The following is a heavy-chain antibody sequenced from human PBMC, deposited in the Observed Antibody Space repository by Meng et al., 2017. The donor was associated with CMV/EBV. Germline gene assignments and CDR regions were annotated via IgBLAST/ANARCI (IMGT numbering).Heavy chain of an antibody. Sequence: SGPTLVKPTQTLTLTCTFSGFSLSTSGGGVGWIRQPPGKALEWLALIYWNDDKRYRPSLKSRLTITKDTSKIQVVLTMTNMDPVDTATYYCAHSKVGYDILTGYYYYGMDVWGQGTTVTVSS. CDR2: IYWNDDK. J-gene: IGHJ6*02. CDR3: AHSKVGYDILTGYYYYGMDV. CDR1: GFSLSTSGGG. V-gene: IGHV2-5*01. D-gene: IGHD3-9*01.